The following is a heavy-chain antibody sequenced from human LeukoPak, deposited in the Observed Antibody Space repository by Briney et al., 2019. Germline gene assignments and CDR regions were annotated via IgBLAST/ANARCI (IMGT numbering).Heavy chain of an antibody. D-gene: IGHD3-22*01. CDR3: AARPSKLLLRVPSDY. CDR2: IYYSGST. Sequence: PSETLSLTCTVSGGSISSSSYYWGWIRQPPGKGLEWIGSIYYSGSTYYNPSLKSRVTISVDTSKNQFSLKLSSVTAADTAVYYCAARPSKLLLRVPSDYWGQGTLVTVSS. V-gene: IGHV4-39*01. J-gene: IGHJ4*02. CDR1: GGSISSSSYY.